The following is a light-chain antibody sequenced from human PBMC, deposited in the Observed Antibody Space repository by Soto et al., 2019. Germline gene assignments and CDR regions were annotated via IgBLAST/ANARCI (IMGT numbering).Light chain of an antibody. CDR3: LHDYNYPYT. V-gene: IGKV1-6*01. CDR2: GAS. Sequence: IQMTQSPSSLSASVGDRVTITCRASQSISSWLAWYQQKSGRAPKLLIFGASTLQSGVPSRFSGSGSGTDFTLTISSLQPEDFATYYCLHDYNYPYTLGQGTKVDI. J-gene: IGKJ2*01. CDR1: QSISSW.